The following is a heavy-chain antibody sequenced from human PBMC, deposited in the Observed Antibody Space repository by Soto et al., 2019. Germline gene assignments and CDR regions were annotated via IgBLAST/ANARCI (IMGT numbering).Heavy chain of an antibody. D-gene: IGHD6-13*01. J-gene: IGHJ1*01. CDR2: IIPILGIA. Sequence: QVQLVQSGAEVKKPGSSVKVSCKASGGTFSSYTISWVRQAPGQGLEWMGRIIPILGIANYAQKFQGRVTITADKSTSTAYMELSSLRSEDTAVYYCARDVEAAAGPSAEYFQHWGQGTLVTVSS. V-gene: IGHV1-69*08. CDR1: GGTFSSYT. CDR3: ARDVEAAAGPSAEYFQH.